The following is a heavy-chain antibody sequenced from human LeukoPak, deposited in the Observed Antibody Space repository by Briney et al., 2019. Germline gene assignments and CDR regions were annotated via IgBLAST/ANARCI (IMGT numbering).Heavy chain of an antibody. CDR2: IYYSGST. CDR1: GGSISSYY. J-gene: IGHJ4*02. CDR3: ARGRIGYFDY. Sequence: SETLSLTCTVSGGSISSYYWGWIRQPPGKGLEWIGSIYYSGSTYYNPSLKSRVTISVDTSKNQFSLKLSSVTAADTAVYYCARGRIGYFDYWGQGTLVTVSS. V-gene: IGHV4-39*07. D-gene: IGHD2/OR15-2a*01.